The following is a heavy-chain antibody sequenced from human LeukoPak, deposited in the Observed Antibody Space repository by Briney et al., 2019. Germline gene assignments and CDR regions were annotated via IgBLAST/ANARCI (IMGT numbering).Heavy chain of an antibody. D-gene: IGHD6-19*01. V-gene: IGHV4-59*02. CDR3: ARHVAVLDWFDP. CDR2: IYDSGST. Sequence: SETLSLTCTVSGGSVSSYYWSWIRQPPGKGLEWIGYIYDSGSTNYNPSLKSRVTISVDTSKNQFSLKLSSMTAADTAMYYCARHVAVLDWFDPWGQGTLVTVSS. CDR1: GGSVSSYY. J-gene: IGHJ5*02.